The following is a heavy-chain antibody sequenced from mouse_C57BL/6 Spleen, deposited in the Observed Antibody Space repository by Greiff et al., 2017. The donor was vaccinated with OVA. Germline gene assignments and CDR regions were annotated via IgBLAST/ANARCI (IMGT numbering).Heavy chain of an antibody. D-gene: IGHD2-3*01. CDR3: TGGDGYPAWFAY. CDR1: GYTFTSYW. CDR2: IYPGNSDT. J-gene: IGHJ3*01. Sequence: VQLKESGPVLARPGASVKMSCKTSGYTFTSYWMHWVKQRPGQGLEWIGAIYPGNSDTSYNQKFKGKAKLTAVTSASTAYMELSSLTNEDSAVYYCTGGDGYPAWFAYWGQGTLVTVSA. V-gene: IGHV1-5*01.